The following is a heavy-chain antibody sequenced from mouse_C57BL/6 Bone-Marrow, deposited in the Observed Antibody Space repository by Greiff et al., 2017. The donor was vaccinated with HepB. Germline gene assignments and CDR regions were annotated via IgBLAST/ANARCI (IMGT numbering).Heavy chain of an antibody. Sequence: EVKLVESGGDLVKPGGSLILSCAASGFTFSSYGMSWVRQTPDKRLEWVATISSGGSYTYYPDSVKGRFTISRDNAKNTLYLQMSSLKSEDTAMYYCARHDPYYYAMDYWGQGTSVTVSS. V-gene: IGHV5-6*02. CDR2: ISSGGSYT. CDR1: GFTFSSYG. CDR3: ARHDPYYYAMDY. J-gene: IGHJ4*01.